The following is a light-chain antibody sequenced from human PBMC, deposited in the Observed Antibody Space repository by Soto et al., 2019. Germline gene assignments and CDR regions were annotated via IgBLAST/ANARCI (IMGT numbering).Light chain of an antibody. CDR1: QNVNSN. CDR3: QQYYNWSSII. CDR2: RAS. V-gene: IGKV3-15*01. J-gene: IGKJ5*01. Sequence: EIVLTQSPVTLSVSPGERATLSCRASQNVNSNLAWYQQKPGQAPRLLIYRASTRATGFPARFSGSGSGTEFTLTISSLQSEDFALYYCQQYYNWSSIIFGQGTRLEIK.